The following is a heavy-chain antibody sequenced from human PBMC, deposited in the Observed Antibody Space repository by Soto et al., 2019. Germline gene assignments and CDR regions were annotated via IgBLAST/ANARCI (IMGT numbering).Heavy chain of an antibody. CDR1: GYAFTSYA. Sequence: GASAKLTCKASGYAFTSYAMHWVHQAPGQRLEWMGWINAGNGNTKYSQKFQGRVTITRDTSASTAYMELSSLRSEDTAVYYCARDEIRYFDWQNQPIDPWGQRTLVTVSS. D-gene: IGHD3-9*01. J-gene: IGHJ5*02. V-gene: IGHV1-3*01. CDR2: INAGNGNT. CDR3: ARDEIRYFDWQNQPIDP.